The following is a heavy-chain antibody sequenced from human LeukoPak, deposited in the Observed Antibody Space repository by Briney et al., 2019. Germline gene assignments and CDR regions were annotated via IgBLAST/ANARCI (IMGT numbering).Heavy chain of an antibody. J-gene: IGHJ4*02. Sequence: GGSLRLSCAASGFTVSSNYMSWVRQAPGKGLEWVSVIYSGGSTYYADSVKGRFTISRDNSKNTLYLQMNSLRAEDTAVYYCARCPGGAYGRDPYFDYWGQGTLVTVSS. D-gene: IGHD2-8*02. CDR3: ARCPGGAYGRDPYFDY. CDR2: IYSGGST. CDR1: GFTVSSNY. V-gene: IGHV3-66*01.